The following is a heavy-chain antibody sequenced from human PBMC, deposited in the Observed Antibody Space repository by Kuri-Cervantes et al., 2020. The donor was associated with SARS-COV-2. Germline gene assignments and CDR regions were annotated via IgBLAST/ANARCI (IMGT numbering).Heavy chain of an antibody. CDR3: ARAEAARLYYGMDV. CDR1: GGSISSYY. D-gene: IGHD6-6*01. Sequence: SETLSLTCTVSGGSISSYYWSWIRQPPGKGLEWIGYIYYSGSTNYNPSLKSRVTISVDTSKNQFSLKLSSVTAAVTAVYYCARAEAARLYYGMDVWGQGTTVTVSS. V-gene: IGHV4-59*12. J-gene: IGHJ6*02. CDR2: IYYSGST.